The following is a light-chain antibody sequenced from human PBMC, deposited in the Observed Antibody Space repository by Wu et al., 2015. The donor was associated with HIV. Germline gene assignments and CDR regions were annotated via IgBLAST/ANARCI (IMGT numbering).Light chain of an antibody. Sequence: SVGDRVTITCRASQSIDHYLNWYQKKPGKAPGLLIYATSSLQSGVPSRFSGTRSGTHFTLTISSLQREDSATYYCQQSYNTPFTFGPGTKVEIK. CDR2: ATS. V-gene: IGKV1-39*01. CDR3: QQSYNTPFT. J-gene: IGKJ3*01. CDR1: QSIDHY.